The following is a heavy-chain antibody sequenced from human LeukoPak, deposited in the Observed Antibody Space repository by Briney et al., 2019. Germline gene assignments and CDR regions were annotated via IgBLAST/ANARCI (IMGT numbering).Heavy chain of an antibody. Sequence: SVKVSCKASGGTFSSYAISWVRQAPGQGLEWMGGIIPIFGTANYAQKFQGRVTITTDESTSTAYMELSSLRSEDTAVYYRARDLSIAAPQDYYYCMDVWGKGTTVTVSS. CDR3: ARDLSIAAPQDYYYCMDV. CDR2: IIPIFGTA. J-gene: IGHJ6*03. D-gene: IGHD6-6*01. CDR1: GGTFSSYA. V-gene: IGHV1-69*05.